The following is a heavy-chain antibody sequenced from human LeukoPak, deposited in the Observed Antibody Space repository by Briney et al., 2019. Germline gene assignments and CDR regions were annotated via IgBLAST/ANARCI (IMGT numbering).Heavy chain of an antibody. Sequence: SETLSLTCAVYGGSFSGYYWSWIRQPPGKGLEWIGEINHGGSTNYNPSLKSRVTISVDTSKNQFSLKLSSVTAADTAVYYCARLRPKIVVVPKSDYWGQGTLVTVSS. V-gene: IGHV4-34*01. J-gene: IGHJ4*02. CDR1: GGSFSGYY. CDR3: ARLRPKIVVVPKSDY. D-gene: IGHD2-2*01. CDR2: INHGGST.